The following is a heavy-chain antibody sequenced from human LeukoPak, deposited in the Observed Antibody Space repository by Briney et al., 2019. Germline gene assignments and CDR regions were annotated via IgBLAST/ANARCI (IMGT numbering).Heavy chain of an antibody. J-gene: IGHJ4*02. CDR2: FDPEDGET. D-gene: IGHD4-17*01. CDR3: ARGPFHDYGDYVWGGAGPYYFDY. V-gene: IGHV1-24*01. CDR1: GYTLTELS. Sequence: ASVKVSCKVSGYTLTELSMHWVRQAPGKGLEWMGGFDPEDGETIYAQKFQGRVTMTEDTSTDTAYMELSSLRSEDTAVYYCARGPFHDYGDYVWGGAGPYYFDYWGQGTLVTVSS.